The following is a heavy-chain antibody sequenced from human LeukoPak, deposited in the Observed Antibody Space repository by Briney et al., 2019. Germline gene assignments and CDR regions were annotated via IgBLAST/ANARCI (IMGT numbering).Heavy chain of an antibody. V-gene: IGHV3-9*03. CDR2: ISWNSGSI. D-gene: IGHD5-24*01. CDR1: GFTFDDYA. CDR3: AKVLFQGWLQPRFDY. Sequence: PGRSLRLSCAASGFTFDDYAMHWVRQAPGKGLEWVSGISWNSGSIGYADSVKGRFTISRDNAKNSLYLQMNSLRAEDMALYYCAKVLFQGWLQPRFDYGGRGTLVTVSS. J-gene: IGHJ4*02.